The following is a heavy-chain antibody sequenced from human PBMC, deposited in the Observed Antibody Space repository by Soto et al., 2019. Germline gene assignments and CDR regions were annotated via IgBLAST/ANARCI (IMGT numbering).Heavy chain of an antibody. Sequence: EEQLVESGGGLVQPGGSLRLTCAVSGFSFRRDWMNWVRQAPGKGLEWVAHANQDGSQKYYVDSVKGRFTIFRDNAKNSLVLEMNSLRVEDPAVYYCSGGVGDAVWGQGTLVTVSS. CDR3: SGGVGDAV. CDR2: ANQDGSQK. CDR1: GFSFRRDW. V-gene: IGHV3-7*04. D-gene: IGHD3-16*01. J-gene: IGHJ4*02.